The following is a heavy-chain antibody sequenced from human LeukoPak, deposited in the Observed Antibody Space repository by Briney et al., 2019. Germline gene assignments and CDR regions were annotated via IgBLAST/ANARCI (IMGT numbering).Heavy chain of an antibody. J-gene: IGHJ3*02. CDR2: IYYSGST. Sequence: PSETLSLSCTVSGGSISSYYWSWIRQPPGKGLEWIAYIYYSGSTDYNPSLKSRVTISLDTSKNQFSLKLSSVTAADTAVYYCARHDPIVGTPDAFDIWGQGTMVTVSS. D-gene: IGHD1-26*01. CDR1: GGSISSYY. V-gene: IGHV4-59*08. CDR3: ARHDPIVGTPDAFDI.